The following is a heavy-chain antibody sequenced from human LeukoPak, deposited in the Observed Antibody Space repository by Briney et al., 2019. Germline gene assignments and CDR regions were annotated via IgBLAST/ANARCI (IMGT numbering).Heavy chain of an antibody. CDR2: ISGSGGST. V-gene: IGHV3-23*01. CDR3: AKDLTAGAFDI. D-gene: IGHD3-16*01. J-gene: IGHJ3*02. Sequence: GGSLRLSCAASVFTLSTYAMNWVRQAPGKGLEWVSAISGSGGSTYYADSVKGRFTISRDNSKNSLYLQMNSLRTEDTALYYCAKDLTAGAFDIWGQGTMVTVSS. CDR1: VFTLSTYA.